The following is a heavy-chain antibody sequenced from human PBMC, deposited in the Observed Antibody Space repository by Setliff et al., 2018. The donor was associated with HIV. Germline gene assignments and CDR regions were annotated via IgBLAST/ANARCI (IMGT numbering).Heavy chain of an antibody. J-gene: IGHJ4*02. CDR2: VKSDRDGGTV. Sequence: GGSLRLSCAASGFTFNKAWMNWVRQAPGKALEWVGRVKSDRDGGTVDYAAPVKGRFTISIDDSRQTLYLQMNSLKTEDTAVYYCTTIQKLTTPVDYWGQGTLVTVSS. CDR1: GFTFNKAW. D-gene: IGHD4-17*01. CDR3: TTIQKLTTPVDY. V-gene: IGHV3-15*07.